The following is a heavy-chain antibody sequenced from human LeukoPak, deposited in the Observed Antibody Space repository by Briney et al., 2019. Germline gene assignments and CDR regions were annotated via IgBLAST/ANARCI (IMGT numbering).Heavy chain of an antibody. CDR3: AKHPFDSGDYFDE. Sequence: SETLSLTCTVSGGSISSYYWSWIRQPPGEGLEWIGFIYHSGSTNYNPSLKSRVTISVDTSTDQFSLKMKSVTAADTAVYYCAKHPFDSGDYFDEWGQETLVTVSS. V-gene: IGHV4-59*08. CDR1: GGSISSYY. D-gene: IGHD3-22*01. CDR2: IYHSGST. J-gene: IGHJ4*02.